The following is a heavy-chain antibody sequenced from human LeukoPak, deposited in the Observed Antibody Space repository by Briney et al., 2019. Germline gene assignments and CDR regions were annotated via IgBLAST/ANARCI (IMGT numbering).Heavy chain of an antibody. D-gene: IGHD3-22*01. V-gene: IGHV3-48*01. CDR1: GFTFSSYS. CDR3: ARGLHSRLYDSSVYYPY. CDR2: ISSSSTI. Sequence: GGSLRLSCAASGFTFSSYSMNWVRQAPGKGLEWVSYISSSSTIYYADSVKGRFTVSRDNAKNSLYLQMNSLRAEDTAIYYCARGLHSRLYDSSVYYPYWGQGTLVTVSS. J-gene: IGHJ4*02.